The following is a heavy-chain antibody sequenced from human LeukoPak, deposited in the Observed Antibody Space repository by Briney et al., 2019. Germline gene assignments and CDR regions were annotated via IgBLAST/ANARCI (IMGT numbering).Heavy chain of an antibody. CDR1: GFTFSSYG. CDR3: ARDTIGDILVYYYYYGMDV. J-gene: IGHJ6*02. V-gene: IGHV3-33*01. Sequence: GGSLRLSCAASGFTFSSYGMHWVRQAPGKGLEWVAVIWYDGSNKYYADSVKGRFTISRDNSKNTLYLQMNSLRAEDTAVYYCARDTIGDILVYYYYYGMDVWGQGTTVTVSS. CDR2: IWYDGSNK. D-gene: IGHD3-9*01.